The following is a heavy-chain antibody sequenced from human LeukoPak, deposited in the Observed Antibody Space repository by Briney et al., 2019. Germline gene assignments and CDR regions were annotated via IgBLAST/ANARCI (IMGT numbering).Heavy chain of an antibody. V-gene: IGHV3-9*01. CDR2: ISWNSDNV. CDR1: GFTFDDYA. Sequence: RSGGSLRLSCAASGFTFDDYAMHWVRQAPGKGLEWVSGISWNSDNVGYADSVKGRFTISRDNAKNSLYLQMNSLRAEVTALYYCAKDMENGGRNNYYGMDVWGQGTTVTVSS. J-gene: IGHJ6*02. D-gene: IGHD2-15*01. CDR3: AKDMENGGRNNYYGMDV.